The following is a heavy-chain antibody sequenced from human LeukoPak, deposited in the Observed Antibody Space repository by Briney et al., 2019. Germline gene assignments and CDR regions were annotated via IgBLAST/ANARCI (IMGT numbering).Heavy chain of an antibody. D-gene: IGHD3-22*01. CDR2: ISGSGGST. J-gene: IGHJ3*02. V-gene: IGHV3-23*01. CDR3: AKGRRSTYYYDSSATPAAFDI. CDR1: GFTFSSYA. Sequence: GGSLRLSCAASGFTFSSYAMSWVRQAPGKGLEWVSAISGSGGSTYYADSVKGRFTISRDNSKNTLYLQMNSLRAEDTAVYYCAKGRRSTYYYDSSATPAAFDIWGQGTMVTVSS.